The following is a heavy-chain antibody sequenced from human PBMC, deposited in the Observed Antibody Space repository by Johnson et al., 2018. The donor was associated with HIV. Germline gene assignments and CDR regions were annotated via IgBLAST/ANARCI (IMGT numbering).Heavy chain of an antibody. Sequence: VQLVESGGGLIQPGGSLRLSCAASGFTVSSNYMSWVRQAPGKGLQWVSKISGNGGSTYYADSVKGRFTISRDNSKNTLYLQMNSLRADDTAVYYCAKELPRITTSISAFDIWGQGTMVTVSS. J-gene: IGHJ3*02. CDR1: GFTVSSNY. V-gene: IGHV3-23*04. D-gene: IGHD1-14*01. CDR3: AKELPRITTSISAFDI. CDR2: ISGNGGST.